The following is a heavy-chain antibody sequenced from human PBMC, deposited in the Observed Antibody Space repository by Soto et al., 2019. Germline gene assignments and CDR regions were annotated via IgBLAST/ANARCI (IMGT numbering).Heavy chain of an antibody. CDR3: ARDYMVRGVMRWFDP. J-gene: IGHJ5*02. V-gene: IGHV4-34*01. CDR2: IYHSGST. D-gene: IGHD3-10*01. CDR1: GESFSGHI. Sequence: SETLSLTCAVYGESFSGHIWTWIRQTPGKGLQWIGQIYHSGSTNYNPSLKSRVTISVDKSKNQFSLKLSSVTAADTAVYYCARDYMVRGVMRWFDPWGQGTLVTVSS.